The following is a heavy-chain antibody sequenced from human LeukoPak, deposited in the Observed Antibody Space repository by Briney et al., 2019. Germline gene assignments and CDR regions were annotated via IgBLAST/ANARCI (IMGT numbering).Heavy chain of an antibody. Sequence: GGSLRLSCAASGFTFSSYGMHWVRQAPGKGLEWVAFIRYDGSNKYYADSVKGRFTISRDNSKNTLYLQMNSLRAEDTAVYYCAKDPRGENYYGSGSHSYWGQGTLVTVSS. V-gene: IGHV3-30*02. J-gene: IGHJ4*02. CDR1: GFTFSSYG. CDR3: AKDPRGENYYGSGSHSY. CDR2: IRYDGSNK. D-gene: IGHD3-10*01.